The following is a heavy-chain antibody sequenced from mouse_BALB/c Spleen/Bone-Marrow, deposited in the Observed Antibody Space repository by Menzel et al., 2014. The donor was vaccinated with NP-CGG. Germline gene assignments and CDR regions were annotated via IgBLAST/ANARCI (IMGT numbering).Heavy chain of an antibody. Sequence: VQLQQSGAELVRPGASVKLSCKTSGYTFTSYWINWVKQRAGQGLEWIGNIYPSDNYTNYNQKFKDKATLTVDISSTTAYMQVSSPTSEDSAVDYCTRTYEYFDYWGQGTTLTVSS. CDR2: IYPSDNYT. J-gene: IGHJ2*01. CDR1: GYTFTSYW. D-gene: IGHD2-3*01. V-gene: IGHV1-69*02. CDR3: TRTYEYFDY.